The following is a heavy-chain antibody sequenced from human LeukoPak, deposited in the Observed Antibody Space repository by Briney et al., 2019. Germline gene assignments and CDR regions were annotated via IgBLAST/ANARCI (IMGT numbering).Heavy chain of an antibody. CDR3: ARGRGDTGHPYYYYYMDV. D-gene: IGHD3-10*01. Sequence: SETLSLTCTVSGGSISSGSFYWTWIRQPAGKGLEWIGRIYTSGNTNYNPSLKSRVTISVDTSKNQFSLKLSSVTAADTAVYYCARGRGDTGHPYYYYYMDVWGKGTTVTVSS. J-gene: IGHJ6*03. CDR1: GGSISSGSFY. CDR2: IYTSGNT. V-gene: IGHV4-61*02.